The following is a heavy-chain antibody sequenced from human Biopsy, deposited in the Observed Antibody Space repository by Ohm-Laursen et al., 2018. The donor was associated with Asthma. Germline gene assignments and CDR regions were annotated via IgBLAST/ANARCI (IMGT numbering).Heavy chain of an antibody. CDR2: HDHEEGGT. Sequence: ESSVKVSCKISGYSLTDLSMHWVRQAPGQGLEWVGGHDHEEGGTVNARRFQGRVTMTEDTSTDTAYMELSCLSSDDTAVYYCASDFPKDYVRYNFQFWGQGTLVTVSS. J-gene: IGHJ4*02. CDR3: ASDFPKDYVRYNFQF. V-gene: IGHV1-24*01. CDR1: GYSLTDLS. D-gene: IGHD4-17*01.